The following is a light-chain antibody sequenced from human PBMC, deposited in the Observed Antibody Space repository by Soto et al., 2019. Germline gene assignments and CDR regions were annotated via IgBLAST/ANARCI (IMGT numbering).Light chain of an antibody. CDR3: QQRSNWPPWT. CDR2: DAS. CDR1: QSVSSY. J-gene: IGKJ1*01. Sequence: EMVLTQSPGTLSLSPGERATLSCRASQSVSSYLAWYQQKPGKAPRLLIYDASXRDTGIPARFSGSGSGTDFTLTISSLEPEDFAVYYCQQRSNWPPWTFGQGTKVDIK. V-gene: IGKV3-11*01.